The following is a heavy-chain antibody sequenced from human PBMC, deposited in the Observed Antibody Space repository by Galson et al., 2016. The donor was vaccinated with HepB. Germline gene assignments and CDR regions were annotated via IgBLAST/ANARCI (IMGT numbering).Heavy chain of an antibody. CDR3: AKENYCGGECYLTSLDY. V-gene: IGHV3-30*09. Sequence: SLRLSCAGSGFTFNSYALYWVRQAPGKGLEWVALITFGGAEYYADSVKGRFAISKDNSKNTLYLQMNSLRPEDTARYYCAKENYCGGECYLTSLDYWGQGTLVTVSS. CDR1: GFTFNSYA. J-gene: IGHJ4*02. D-gene: IGHD2-21*01. CDR2: ITFGGAE.